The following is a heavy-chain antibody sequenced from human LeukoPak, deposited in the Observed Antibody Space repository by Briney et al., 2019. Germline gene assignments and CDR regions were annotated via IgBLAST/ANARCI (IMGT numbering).Heavy chain of an antibody. CDR2: IYYSGST. D-gene: IGHD6-13*01. CDR3: ARLKGAAAGTS. CDR1: GGSISSSSYY. V-gene: IGHV4-39*01. J-gene: IGHJ4*02. Sequence: VKPSETLSLTCTVSGGSISSSSYYWGWIRQPPGEGLEWIGSIYYSGSTYYNPSLKSRVTISVDTSKNQFSLKLSSVTAADTAVYYCARLKGAAAGTSWGQGTLVTVSS.